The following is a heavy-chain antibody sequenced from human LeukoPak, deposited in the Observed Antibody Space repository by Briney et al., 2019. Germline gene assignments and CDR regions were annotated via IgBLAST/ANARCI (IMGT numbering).Heavy chain of an antibody. V-gene: IGHV4-34*01. CDR3: ARHGRWAVAG. CDR1: GGSFSGYY. CDR2: INHSGST. Sequence: SETLSLTCAVYGGSFSGYYWSWIRQPPGKGLEWIGEINHSGSTNYNPSLKSRVTISVDTSKNQFSLKLSSVTAADTAVYYCARHGRWAVAGWGQGTLVTVSS. D-gene: IGHD6-19*01. J-gene: IGHJ4*02.